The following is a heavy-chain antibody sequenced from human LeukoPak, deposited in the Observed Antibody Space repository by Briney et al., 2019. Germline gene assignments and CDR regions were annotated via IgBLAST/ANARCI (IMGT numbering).Heavy chain of an antibody. CDR1: GYTFTSYY. Sequence: ASVKVSCKASGYTFTSYYMHWVRQAPGQGLEWMGIINPSGGSTSYAQKFQGRVTMTRDTSTSTVYMELSSLRSEDTAVYYCARSVINIVATIREYHYGMDVWGQGTTVTVSS. D-gene: IGHD5-12*01. V-gene: IGHV1-46*01. J-gene: IGHJ6*02. CDR2: INPSGGST. CDR3: ARSVINIVATIREYHYGMDV.